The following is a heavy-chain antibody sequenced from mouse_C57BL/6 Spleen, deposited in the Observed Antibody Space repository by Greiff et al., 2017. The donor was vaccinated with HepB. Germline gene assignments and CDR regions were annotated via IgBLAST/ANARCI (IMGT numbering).Heavy chain of an antibody. CDR2: ISYDGSN. CDR1: GYSITSGYY. J-gene: IGHJ2*01. Sequence: EVKLQESGPGLVKPSQSLSLTCSVTGYSITSGYYWNWIRQFPGNKLEWMGYISYDGSNNYNPSLKNRISITRDTSKNQFFLKLNSVTTEDTATYYCARAYYSNYGYYFDYWGQGTTLTVSS. CDR3: ARAYYSNYGYYFDY. D-gene: IGHD2-5*01. V-gene: IGHV3-6*01.